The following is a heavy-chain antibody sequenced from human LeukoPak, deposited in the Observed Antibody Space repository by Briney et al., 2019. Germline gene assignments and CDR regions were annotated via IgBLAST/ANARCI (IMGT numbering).Heavy chain of an antibody. CDR1: GYTFTSYG. D-gene: IGHD6-19*01. CDR3: ARAHRSSIRSGRYDGMLEADY. CDR2: ISVYNGNT. V-gene: IGHV1-18*04. Sequence: GASVKVSCKASGYTFTSYGISWVRQAPGQGLEWMGWISVYNGNTNYAQKLQGRVTMTTDTSTSTAYMELRSLRSDDTAVYYCARAHRSSIRSGRYDGMLEADYWGQGTLVTVSS. J-gene: IGHJ4*02.